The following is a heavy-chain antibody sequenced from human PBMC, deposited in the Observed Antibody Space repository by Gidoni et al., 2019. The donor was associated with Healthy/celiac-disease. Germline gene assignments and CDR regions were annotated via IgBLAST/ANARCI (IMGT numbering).Heavy chain of an antibody. J-gene: IGHJ4*02. V-gene: IGHV3-15*07. Sequence: EVQLVESGGGLVKPGGSLRLSCAASGFTFSNAWMNWIRQAPGKGLEWVGRSKSKTDGGTTDYAAPVKGRFTISRDDSKNTLYLQMNSLKTEDTAVYYCTTDSFRTYYYDSSGYDSPILWGQGTLVTVSS. D-gene: IGHD3-22*01. CDR3: TTDSFRTYYYDSSGYDSPIL. CDR1: GFTFSNAW. CDR2: SKSKTDGGTT.